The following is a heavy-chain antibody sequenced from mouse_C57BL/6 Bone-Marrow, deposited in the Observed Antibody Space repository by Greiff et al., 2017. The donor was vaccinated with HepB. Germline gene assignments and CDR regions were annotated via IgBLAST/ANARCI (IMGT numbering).Heavy chain of an antibody. D-gene: IGHD2-1*01. CDR1: GYTFTDYY. J-gene: IGHJ2*01. Sequence: EVQLQQSGPELVKPGASVKISCKASGYTFTDYYMNWVKQSHGKSLEWIGAINPNNGGTSYNQKFKGKATLTVDKSSSTAYMELRSLTSEDSAVYYCAKEEDLLPLYFDYWGQGTTLTVSS. CDR2: INPNNGGT. V-gene: IGHV1-26*01. CDR3: AKEEDLLPLYFDY.